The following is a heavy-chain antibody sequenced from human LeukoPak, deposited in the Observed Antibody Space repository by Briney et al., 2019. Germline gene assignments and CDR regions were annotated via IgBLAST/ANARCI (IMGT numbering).Heavy chain of an antibody. CDR2: IYYSGST. CDR1: SDSISSYY. Sequence: SETLSLTCTVSSDSISSYYWSWIRQPPGKGLEWIGFIYYSGSTNYNPSLRSRVTMSMDTSKNQFSLKLTSVTAADTAVYYCAREATYDFWSGYYIDYWGQGTLVTVSS. J-gene: IGHJ4*02. CDR3: AREATYDFWSGYYIDY. V-gene: IGHV4-59*12. D-gene: IGHD3-3*01.